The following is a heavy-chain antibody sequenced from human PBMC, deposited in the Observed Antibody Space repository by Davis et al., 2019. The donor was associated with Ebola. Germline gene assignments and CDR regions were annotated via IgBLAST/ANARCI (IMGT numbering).Heavy chain of an antibody. D-gene: IGHD5-12*01. V-gene: IGHV3-74*03. Sequence: HTGGSLRLSCAASGFNVGSNYMSWVRQAPGKGLVWVSCINRDGSTTTYADSVKGRFTIARDNAKNTLYLQMNSLRAEDTALYYCARAGLGGGYNYCGQGTLVTVPS. CDR3: ARAGLGGGYNY. CDR1: GFNVGSNY. J-gene: IGHJ4*02. CDR2: INRDGSTT.